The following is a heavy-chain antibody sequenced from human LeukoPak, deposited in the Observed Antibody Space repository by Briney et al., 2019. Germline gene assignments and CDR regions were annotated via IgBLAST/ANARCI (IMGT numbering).Heavy chain of an antibody. V-gene: IGHV3-21*01. CDR1: GFTFRTYT. CDR3: ARMIADRPHYYYYMDV. D-gene: IGHD6-6*01. CDR2: IGGSSGFV. J-gene: IGHJ6*03. Sequence: GGSLRLSCAASGFTFRTYTMNWVRQAPGKGLEWVSSIGGSSGFVFYADSVKGRFTISRDNAKNSLYLQMNSLRVEDTAVYYCARMIADRPHYYYYMDVWGTGTTVTVSS.